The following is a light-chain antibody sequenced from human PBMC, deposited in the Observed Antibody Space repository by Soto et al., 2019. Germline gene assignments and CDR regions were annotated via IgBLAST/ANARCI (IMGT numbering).Light chain of an antibody. CDR2: RNN. J-gene: IGLJ2*01. CDR3: ATWDDSLSGRGV. CDR1: SSNIGSNY. V-gene: IGLV1-47*01. Sequence: QAVVTQPPSASGTPGQRVTISCSGSSSNIGSNYVYWYQQLPGTAPKLLIYRNNQQPSGVPDRFSGSKSGTSASLAISGLRSEDEADYYCATWDDSLSGRGVFGGGTKLTVL.